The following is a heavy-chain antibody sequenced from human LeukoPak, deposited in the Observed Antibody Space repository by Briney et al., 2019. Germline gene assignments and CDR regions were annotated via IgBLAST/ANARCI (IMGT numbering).Heavy chain of an antibody. V-gene: IGHV3-23*01. J-gene: IGHJ4*02. CDR3: AKDLSPNYGGNSGFDY. Sequence: GGSLRLSCAASGFTFSSYAMSWVRQAPGKGLEWVSAISGSGGSTYYADSVKGRFTISRDNSKNTLYLQMNSLRAEDTAVYYCAKDLSPNYGGNSGFDYWGQGTLVTVFS. CDR1: GFTFSSYA. D-gene: IGHD4-23*01. CDR2: ISGSGGST.